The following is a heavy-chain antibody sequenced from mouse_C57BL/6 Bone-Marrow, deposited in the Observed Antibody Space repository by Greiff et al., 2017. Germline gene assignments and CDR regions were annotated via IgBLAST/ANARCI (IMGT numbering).Heavy chain of an antibody. CDR2: IYPGSGST. V-gene: IGHV1-55*01. Sequence: QVQLQQPGAELVKPGASVKMSCKASGYTFTSYWITWVKQRPGQGLEWIGDIYPGSGSTNYNEKFKNKATLTVNTSSSTAYMQLSSLTSEDSAVYYCASYYYGSSSFDVWGTGTTVTVSS. D-gene: IGHD1-1*01. J-gene: IGHJ1*03. CDR1: GYTFTSYW. CDR3: ASYYYGSSSFDV.